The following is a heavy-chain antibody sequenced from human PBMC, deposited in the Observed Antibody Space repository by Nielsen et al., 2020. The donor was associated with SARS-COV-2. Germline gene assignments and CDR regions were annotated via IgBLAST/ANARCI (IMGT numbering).Heavy chain of an antibody. V-gene: IGHV3-15*01. CDR1: GFTVSSNY. J-gene: IGHJ4*02. D-gene: IGHD3-3*01. Sequence: GGSLRLSCAASGFTVSSNYMSWVRQAPGKGLEWVGRIKSKTDGGTTDYAAPVKGRFTISRDDSKNTLYLQMNSLKTEDTAVYYCTTDPRVTIFGVVIISGDYWGQGTLVTVSS. CDR2: IKSKTDGGTT. CDR3: TTDPRVTIFGVVIISGDY.